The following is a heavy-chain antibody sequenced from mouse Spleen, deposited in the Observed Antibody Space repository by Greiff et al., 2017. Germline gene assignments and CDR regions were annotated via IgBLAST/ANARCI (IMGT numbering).Heavy chain of an antibody. CDR3: ARHQDYDEGAAWFAY. V-gene: IGHV5-9-3*01. J-gene: IGHJ3*01. D-gene: IGHD2-4*01. CDR2: ISSGGGNT. CDR1: GFTFSSYA. Sequence: EVQLVESGGGLVKLGGSLKLSCAASGFTFSSYAMSWVRQTPEKRLEWVATISSGGGNTYYPDSVKGRFTISRDNAKNTLYLQMSSLKSEDTAMYYCARHQDYDEGAAWFAYWGQGTLVTVSA.